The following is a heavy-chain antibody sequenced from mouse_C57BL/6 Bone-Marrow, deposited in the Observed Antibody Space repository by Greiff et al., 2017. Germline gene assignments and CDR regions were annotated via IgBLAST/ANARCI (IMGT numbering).Heavy chain of an antibody. CDR2: INPSNGGT. V-gene: IGHV1-53*01. J-gene: IGHJ3*01. CDR3: EKQLRLRTFAY. Sequence: QVHVKQPGTELVKPGASVKLSCKASGYTFTSYWMHWVKQRPGQGLEWIGNINPSNGGTNYNEKFKSKATLTVDKSSSTAYMQLSSLTSEDSAVYYCEKQLRLRTFAYWGQGTLVTVSA. D-gene: IGHD3-2*02. CDR1: GYTFTSYW.